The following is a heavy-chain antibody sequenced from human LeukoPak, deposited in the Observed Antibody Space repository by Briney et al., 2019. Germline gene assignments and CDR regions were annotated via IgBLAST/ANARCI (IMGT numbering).Heavy chain of an antibody. J-gene: IGHJ6*02. CDR3: ARGYGSGSTHYYYYYGMDF. D-gene: IGHD3-10*01. V-gene: IGHV1-2*02. Sequence: ASVKVSCKASGYTFTGYYMHWVRQAPGQGLEWMGWINPNSGGTNYAQKFQGRVTLTRDTSISTAYMELSRLRSDDTAVYYCARGYGSGSTHYYYYYGMDFWGQGTTVTVSS. CDR2: INPNSGGT. CDR1: GYTFTGYY.